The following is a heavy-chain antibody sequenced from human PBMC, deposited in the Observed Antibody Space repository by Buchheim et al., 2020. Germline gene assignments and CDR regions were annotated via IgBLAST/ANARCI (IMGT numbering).Heavy chain of an antibody. Sequence: QVQLQQWGAGLLKPSETLSLTCAVYGGSFSGYYWSWIRQPPGKGLEWIGEINHSGSTNYNPSLKSRVTISVDTSKNQFSLKLSSVTAADTAVYYCAREWELLPGGFDYWGQGTL. J-gene: IGHJ4*02. V-gene: IGHV4-34*01. D-gene: IGHD1-26*01. CDR1: GGSFSGYY. CDR2: INHSGST. CDR3: AREWELLPGGFDY.